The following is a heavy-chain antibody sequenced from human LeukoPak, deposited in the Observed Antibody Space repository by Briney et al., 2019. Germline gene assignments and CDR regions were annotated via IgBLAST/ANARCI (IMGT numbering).Heavy chain of an antibody. CDR3: AKLQTPSVVPAAMDLGY. V-gene: IGHV3-23*01. CDR2: ISGSGGST. CDR1: GFTFSSYA. Sequence: PGGSLRLSCAASGFTFSSYAMSWVRQAPGKGLEWVSAISGSGGSTYYADSVKGRFTISRDNSKNTLYLQMNSLRAEDTAVYYCAKLQTPSVVPAAMDLGYWGQGTLVTVSS. D-gene: IGHD2-2*01. J-gene: IGHJ4*02.